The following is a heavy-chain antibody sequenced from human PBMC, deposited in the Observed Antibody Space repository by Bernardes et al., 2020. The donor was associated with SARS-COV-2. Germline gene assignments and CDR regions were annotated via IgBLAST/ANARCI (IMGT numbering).Heavy chain of an antibody. D-gene: IGHD1-26*01. CDR1: GFTFSSYG. V-gene: IGHV3-33*01. CDR2: IWYDGSNK. J-gene: IGHJ6*02. Sequence: GGSLRLSCAASGFTFSSYGMHWVRQAPGKGLEWVAVIWYDGSNKYYADSVKGRFTISRDNSKNTLYLQMNSLRAEDTAVYYCARQIGSYYGMDVWGQGTTVTVSS. CDR3: ARQIGSYYGMDV.